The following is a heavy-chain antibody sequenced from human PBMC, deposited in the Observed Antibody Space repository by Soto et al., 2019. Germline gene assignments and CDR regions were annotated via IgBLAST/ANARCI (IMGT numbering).Heavy chain of an antibody. CDR1: GYTFTSYG. V-gene: IGHV1-18*01. CDR2: ISAHNGNT. J-gene: IGHJ4*02. CDR3: ARGRYGDY. D-gene: IGHD1-1*01. Sequence: QVHLVQSGAEVKKPGASVKVSCKASGYTFTSYGITWVRQAPGQGLEWMGWISAHNGNTDYAQKLQGRVIATRDTSTSTAYMELRSLISDDTAVYSCARGRYGDYWGQGALVTVSS.